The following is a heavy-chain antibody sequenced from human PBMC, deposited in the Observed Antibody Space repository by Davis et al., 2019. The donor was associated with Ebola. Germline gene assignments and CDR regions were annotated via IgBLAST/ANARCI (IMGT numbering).Heavy chain of an antibody. CDR1: GFTVSNAY. CDR3: VRTTYGAPEY. D-gene: IGHD1-7*01. CDR2: IKSRSEGGTT. J-gene: IGHJ4*02. Sequence: PGGSLRLSCVGSGFTVSNAYMSWVRQAPGKGLEWIARIKSRSEGGTTDYAAPVKGRFTISRDDSKNTLYLQMNSLTAEDTAVYYCVRTTYGAPEYWGQGTLVTVSS. V-gene: IGHV3-15*05.